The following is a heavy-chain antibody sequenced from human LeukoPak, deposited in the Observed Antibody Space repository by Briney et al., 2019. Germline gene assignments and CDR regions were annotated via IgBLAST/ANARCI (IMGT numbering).Heavy chain of an antibody. D-gene: IGHD3-9*01. V-gene: IGHV3-23*01. Sequence: GGSLRLSCAGSGFTFSAYAMSWVRQAPGKGLEWVSAISDSGGGTNYADSVKGRFIISRDNSKKTLYLQMNSLRAEDTAVYYCAKQGRDWLRDYYYYMDVWGKGTTVTISS. CDR3: AKQGRDWLRDYYYYMDV. CDR2: ISDSGGGT. J-gene: IGHJ6*03. CDR1: GFTFSAYA.